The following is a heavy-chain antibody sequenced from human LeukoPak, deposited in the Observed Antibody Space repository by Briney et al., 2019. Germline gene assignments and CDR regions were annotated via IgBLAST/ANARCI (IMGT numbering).Heavy chain of an antibody. V-gene: IGHV1-2*02. J-gene: IGHJ4*02. Sequence: ASVKVSCKASGYTFTGYYMHWVRPAPGQGREWMGWINPNSGGTNYAQKFQGRVSMTRDTSISTTYMELSRLRSDDTAVYYCARLPSYGDYLGYWGQGTLVTVSA. D-gene: IGHD4-17*01. CDR3: ARLPSYGDYLGY. CDR1: GYTFTGYY. CDR2: INPNSGGT.